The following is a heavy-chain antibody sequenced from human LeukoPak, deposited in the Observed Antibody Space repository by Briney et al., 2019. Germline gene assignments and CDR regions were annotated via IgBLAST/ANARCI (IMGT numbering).Heavy chain of an antibody. CDR1: GFTFSGYR. CDR2: FSSSSGYI. D-gene: IGHD6-6*01. V-gene: IGHV3-21*01. CDR3: ARSFPYSSSAVDY. Sequence: GGSLRLSCAASGFTFSGYRMNWVRQAPGRGLEWVSSFSSSSGYIFYADSVKGRFTISRDNAKNSLYLQMNSLRAEDTAVYYCARSFPYSSSAVDYWGQGTLVTVSS. J-gene: IGHJ4*02.